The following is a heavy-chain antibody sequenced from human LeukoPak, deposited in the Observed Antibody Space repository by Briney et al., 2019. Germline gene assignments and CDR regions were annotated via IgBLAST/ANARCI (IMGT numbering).Heavy chain of an antibody. D-gene: IGHD3-22*01. J-gene: IGHJ4*02. CDR1: GFTFTTYW. Sequence: GGSLRLSCAASGFTFTTYWMSWVRQFPGKGLQWVANINQDGTEKYYVDSVKGRFTISRDNAKNSVYLQMNSLRAEDTAVYYCVRDPWRYYDSRSYSYFDYWGQGTLVTVSS. CDR2: INQDGTEK. V-gene: IGHV3-7*01. CDR3: VRDPWRYYDSRSYSYFDY.